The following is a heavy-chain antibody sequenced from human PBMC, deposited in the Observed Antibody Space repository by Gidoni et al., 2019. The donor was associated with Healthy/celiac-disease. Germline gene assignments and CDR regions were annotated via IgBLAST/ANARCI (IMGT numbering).Heavy chain of an antibody. CDR3: ARRGVQQLANNWFDP. J-gene: IGHJ5*02. V-gene: IGHV4-34*01. CDR2: INHSGST. Sequence: QVQLQQWGAGLLKPSETLSLICAVYGGSFSGYYWSWIRQPPGKGLEWIGEINHSGSTNYNPSLKSRVTISVDTSKNQFSLKLSSVTAADTAVYYCARRGVQQLANNWFDPWGQGTLVTVSS. CDR1: GGSFSGYY. D-gene: IGHD6-6*01.